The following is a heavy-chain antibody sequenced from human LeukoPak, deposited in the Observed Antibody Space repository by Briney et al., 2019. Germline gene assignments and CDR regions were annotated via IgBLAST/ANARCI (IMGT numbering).Heavy chain of an antibody. J-gene: IGHJ4*02. CDR2: LSHSGST. CDR3: ATVTGTTPFDY. Sequence: SQTLSLTCPLSGGSITSSSWWSWVRQPPGKGLECIGALSHSGSTNYNPSLASRPTISVDPSKHHSSLKVRSVIAADPAISFCATVTGTTPFDYWGQGTLVTVSS. V-gene: IGHV4-4*02. D-gene: IGHD1-1*01. CDR1: GGSITSSSW.